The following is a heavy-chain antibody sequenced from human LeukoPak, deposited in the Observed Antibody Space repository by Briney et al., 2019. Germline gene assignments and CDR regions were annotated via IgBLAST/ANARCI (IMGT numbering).Heavy chain of an antibody. CDR2: VSDSGGMT. D-gene: IGHD4-17*01. CDR1: GFTFRTYA. CDR3: AKTWTTVLDAFDI. Sequence: GGSLRLSCVAPGFTFRTYAMSWVRQAPGKGLEWISGVSDSGGMTNYADSVKGRFTISRDNSKNTLYLQMNSLRAEDAAVYYCAKTWTTVLDAFDIWGQGTMVTVSS. J-gene: IGHJ3*02. V-gene: IGHV3-23*01.